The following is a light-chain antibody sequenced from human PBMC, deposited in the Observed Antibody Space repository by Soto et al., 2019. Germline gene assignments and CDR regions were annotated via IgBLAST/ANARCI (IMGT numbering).Light chain of an antibody. CDR3: QQLNSYPLLFT. CDR2: AAS. CDR1: QGISSY. Sequence: DIQLTQSPSFLSASVGDRVTITCRASQGISSYLAWYQQKPGKAPKLLIYAASTLQSGVPSRLSGSGSGTEFTLTISSLQPEDFATYYCQQLNSYPLLFTFGPGTKVDIK. J-gene: IGKJ3*01. V-gene: IGKV1-9*01.